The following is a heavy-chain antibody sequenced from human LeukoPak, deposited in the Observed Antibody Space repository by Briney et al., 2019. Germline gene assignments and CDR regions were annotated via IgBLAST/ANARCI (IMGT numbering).Heavy chain of an antibody. D-gene: IGHD3-10*01. V-gene: IGHV3-74*01. Sequence: GGSLRLSCTASGFTFSNYLMHWVRQAPGKGLVWVSHIKSDGGSATYADSVKGRFTVSRDNSKNTLYLQMNSLRAEDTAVYYCAKFHGRPYYGSAGYFDYWGQGTLVTVSS. CDR3: AKFHGRPYYGSAGYFDY. CDR2: IKSDGGSA. J-gene: IGHJ4*02. CDR1: GFTFSNYL.